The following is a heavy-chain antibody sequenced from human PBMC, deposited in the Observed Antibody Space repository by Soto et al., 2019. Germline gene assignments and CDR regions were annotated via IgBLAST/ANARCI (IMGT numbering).Heavy chain of an antibody. Sequence: QVQLVQSGTEVKKPGASVKVSCKTSGYMFTSYGITWVRQAPGQGLEWMGWINAYNGHTDYTQKFQGRVTMTTDTSTSTAYMELRSLGSYDTAVYYCGRGLGCAKYGDYCYFDYWGQGTLLTVSS. J-gene: IGHJ4*02. CDR1: GYMFTSYG. D-gene: IGHD4-17*01. CDR2: INAYNGHT. CDR3: GRGLGCAKYGDYCYFDY. V-gene: IGHV1-18*01.